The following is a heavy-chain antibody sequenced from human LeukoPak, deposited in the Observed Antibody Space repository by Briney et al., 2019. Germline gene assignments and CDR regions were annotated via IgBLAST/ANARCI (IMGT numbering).Heavy chain of an antibody. Sequence: PGGSLRLSCAASGFTFSNYWMSWVRQAPGKGLEWVANIKQDGSEKYYVDSVKGRFTISRDNAKNSLYLEMNSLRAEDTAVYYCASELRNYYYYHSGMDVWGQGSTVTVSS. CDR1: GFTFSNYW. CDR3: ASELRNYYYYHSGMDV. V-gene: IGHV3-7*01. J-gene: IGHJ6*02. CDR2: IKQDGSEK. D-gene: IGHD3-16*01.